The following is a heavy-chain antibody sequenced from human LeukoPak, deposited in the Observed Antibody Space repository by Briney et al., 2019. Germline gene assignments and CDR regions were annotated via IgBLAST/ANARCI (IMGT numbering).Heavy chain of an antibody. CDR3: ARDRLDAFDI. D-gene: IGHD6-25*01. CDR2: ISSSGSTI. Sequence: PGGSLRLSCAVSGFTFSSYAMSWVRQAPGKGLEWVSYISSSGSTIYYADSVKGRFTISRDNAKNSLYLQMNSLRAEDTAVYYCARDRLDAFDIWGQGTMVTVSS. CDR1: GFTFSSYA. V-gene: IGHV3-48*04. J-gene: IGHJ3*02.